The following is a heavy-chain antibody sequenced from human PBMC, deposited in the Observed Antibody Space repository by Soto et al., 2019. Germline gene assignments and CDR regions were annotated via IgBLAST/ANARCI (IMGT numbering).Heavy chain of an antibody. CDR1: GFTFSNYG. Sequence: GGSLRLSCEASGFTFSNYGMHWVRQAPGKGLEWVAVISHDGRKQYYADSVKGRLTISRDNAKNSLHLQMNSLRAEDTAVYYCTRDASRDSSARGWFDPWGPGTLVTVYS. D-gene: IGHD6-13*01. V-gene: IGHV3-30*03. CDR2: ISHDGRKQ. J-gene: IGHJ5*02. CDR3: TRDASRDSSARGWFDP.